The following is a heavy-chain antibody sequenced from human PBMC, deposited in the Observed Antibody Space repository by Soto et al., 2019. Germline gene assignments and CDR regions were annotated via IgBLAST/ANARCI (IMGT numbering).Heavy chain of an antibody. CDR1: SDSISSTNW. D-gene: IGHD2-2*01. V-gene: IGHV4-4*02. Sequence: QVQLQESGPGLVKPSGTLSLTCAVSSDSISSTNWWSWFRQPPGKGLEWIGEINYSGSTNYNPSRQSRVTISVDKSKNQFSLNLNLVTAADTAVYYCARNQGVPGVEMYNWLDPWGQGTLVTVSS. CDR3: ARNQGVPGVEMYNWLDP. CDR2: INYSGST. J-gene: IGHJ5*02.